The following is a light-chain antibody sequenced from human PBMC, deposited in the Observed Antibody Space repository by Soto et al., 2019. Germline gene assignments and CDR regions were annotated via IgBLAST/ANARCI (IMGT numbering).Light chain of an antibody. V-gene: IGLV1-40*01. Sequence: QSVLTQPPSVSGAPGQRVTISCTGSSSNIGAGYDVHWYQQLPGTAPKLLIYGNSNRPSGVPDRFSGSKSGTSASLAITGLQAEDEADDYCHSYYSSLSGLVFGGGTKVTVL. CDR1: SSNIGAGYD. CDR3: HSYYSSLSGLV. J-gene: IGLJ2*01. CDR2: GNS.